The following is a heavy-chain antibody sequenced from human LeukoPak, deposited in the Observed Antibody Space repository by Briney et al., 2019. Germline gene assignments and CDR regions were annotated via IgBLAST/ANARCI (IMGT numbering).Heavy chain of an antibody. D-gene: IGHD5-12*01. V-gene: IGHV3-21*01. CDR2: ISSSSSYI. J-gene: IGHJ4*02. CDR1: GFTFSSYA. Sequence: GGSLRLSCAASGFTFSSYAMSWVRQAPGKGLEWVSSISSSSSYIYYADSVKGRFTISRDNAKNSLYLQMNSLRAEDTAVYYCARDDSGYDYGRWGQGTLVTVSS. CDR3: ARDDSGYDYGR.